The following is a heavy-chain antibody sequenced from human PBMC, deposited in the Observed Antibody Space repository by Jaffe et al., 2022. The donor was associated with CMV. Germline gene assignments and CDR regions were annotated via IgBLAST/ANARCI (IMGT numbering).Heavy chain of an antibody. CDR1: GYSFSKYW. J-gene: IGHJ5*02. D-gene: IGHD3-10*01. CDR2: IDPSDSQT. CDR3: ARRVISGSIGHYVRWFDT. V-gene: IGHV5-10-1*03. Sequence: EVLLVQSGAEVKKPGESLRISCKGTGYSFSKYWINWVRQKPGGGLEWMGRIDPSDSQTNYSPAFQGHVTMSVDKPSGVAYLQWSSLKSSDTAIYYCARRVISGSIGHYVRWFDTWGQGTLVTVSS.